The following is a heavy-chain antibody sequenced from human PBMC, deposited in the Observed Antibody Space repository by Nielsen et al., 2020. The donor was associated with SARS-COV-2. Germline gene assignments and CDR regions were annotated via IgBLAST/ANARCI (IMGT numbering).Heavy chain of an antibody. V-gene: IGHV4-31*02. J-gene: IGHJ6*02. CDR3: ARETAMVRGVTTRTYYYYGMDV. CDR2: IYYSGST. D-gene: IGHD3-10*01. Sequence: WIRQPPGKGLEWIGYIYYSGSTYYHPSLKSRVTISVDTSKNQFSLKLSSVTAADTAVYYCARETAMVRGVTTRTYYYYGMDVWGQGTTVTVSS.